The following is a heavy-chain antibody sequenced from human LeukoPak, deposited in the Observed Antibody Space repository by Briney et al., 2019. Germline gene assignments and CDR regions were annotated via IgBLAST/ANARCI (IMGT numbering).Heavy chain of an antibody. CDR3: ARDSGSSTHDP. J-gene: IGHJ5*02. V-gene: IGHV4-59*01. CDR2: IYYTGNT. D-gene: IGHD2-2*01. Sequence: SETLSLTCTVSGGSISSYYWSWIRQPPGKGLEWIGYIYYTGNTDYNPSLKSRVTISLDTSKNQFSLKLSSVTAADTAVYYCARDSGSSTHDPWGQGTLVTVSS. CDR1: GGSISSYY.